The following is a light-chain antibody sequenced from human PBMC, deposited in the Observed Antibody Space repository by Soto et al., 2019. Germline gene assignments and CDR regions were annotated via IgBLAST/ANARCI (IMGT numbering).Light chain of an antibody. CDR3: QQSYSTLWT. V-gene: IGKV1-39*01. Sequence: DIQMTQSPSSLSASVGDIVTITCRASQSISSYLNWYQQKPGKAPKLLIYAGSSLQSGVPSRFSGSGSGTDFTLTISSLQPEDFATYYCQQSYSTLWTFGQGTKVDIK. CDR1: QSISSY. CDR2: AGS. J-gene: IGKJ1*01.